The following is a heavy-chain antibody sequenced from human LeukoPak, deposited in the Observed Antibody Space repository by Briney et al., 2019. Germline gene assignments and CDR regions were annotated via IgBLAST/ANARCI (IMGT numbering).Heavy chain of an antibody. CDR1: GYTFSFFC. CDR3: ARDAEEWLRLPPTRFDY. CDR2: LSNSSSYI. V-gene: IGHV3-21*01. D-gene: IGHD5-12*01. Sequence: GESVRLFCAASGYTFSFFCMNWVRQARGKGPEWFASLSNSSSYIYYADSVKGRFTISRDNSKNSLYLQMNSLRAEDTAVYYCARDAEEWLRLPPTRFDYWGQGTLVTVSS. J-gene: IGHJ4*02.